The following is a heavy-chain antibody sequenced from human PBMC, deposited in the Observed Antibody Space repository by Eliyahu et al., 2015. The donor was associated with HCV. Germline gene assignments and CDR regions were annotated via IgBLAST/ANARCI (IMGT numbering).Heavy chain of an antibody. CDR1: GGSINSFY. J-gene: IGHJ4*02. D-gene: IGHD1-26*01. CDR3: ARGYSGSFLFDL. Sequence: XGGSINSFYWSWIRQSAGKGLEWIGRFYTSGSTSYNPSLKSRVTMSVDTSKNQVSLKLTSVTAADTAVYYCARGYSGSFLFDLWGQGTLVTVSS. V-gene: IGHV4-4*07. CDR2: FYTSGST.